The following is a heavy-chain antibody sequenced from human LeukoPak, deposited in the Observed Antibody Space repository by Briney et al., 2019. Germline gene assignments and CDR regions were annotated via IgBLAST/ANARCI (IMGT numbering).Heavy chain of an antibody. CDR1: GGSISSGDYY. J-gene: IGHJ4*02. Sequence: PSQTLSLTCTVSGGSISSGDYYWSWIRQPPGKGLEWIGYIYYSGSTYDNPSLKSRVTISVDTSKNQFSLKLSSVTAADTAVYYCARDSSSGCLDYWGQGTLVPVSS. CDR2: IYYSGST. CDR3: ARDSSSGCLDY. V-gene: IGHV4-30-4*08. D-gene: IGHD6-19*01.